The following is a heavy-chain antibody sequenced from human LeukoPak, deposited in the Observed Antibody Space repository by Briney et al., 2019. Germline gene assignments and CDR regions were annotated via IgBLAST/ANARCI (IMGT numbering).Heavy chain of an antibody. V-gene: IGHV3-48*04. Sequence: GGSLRLSCAASGFSFSSHNMNWVRQAPGKGLEWISYISFSSSTTYHADSVKGRFTISRDNAKNSLSLQMNSLRAEDTAVYYCARGPPYGDYANWGQGTLVTVSS. CDR2: ISFSSSTT. CDR3: ARGPPYGDYAN. CDR1: GFSFSSHN. D-gene: IGHD4-17*01. J-gene: IGHJ4*02.